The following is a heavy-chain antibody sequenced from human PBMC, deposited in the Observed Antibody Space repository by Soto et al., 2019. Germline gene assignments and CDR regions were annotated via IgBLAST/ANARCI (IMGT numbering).Heavy chain of an antibody. V-gene: IGHV3-30*03. CDR1: GFAFSSYG. CDR3: VSDRGYGHASVPYS. CDR2: ISYDGSLQ. D-gene: IGHD5-18*01. Sequence: QAQLVESGGGVVQPGRSLRLSCAASGFAFSSYGMHWVRQAPGTGLEWVAVISYDGSLQHYADSVKGRFTISRDNSKNMVLLQMSSLRAEDTEVYYCVSDRGYGHASVPYSWGQGTLVSVSS. J-gene: IGHJ4*02.